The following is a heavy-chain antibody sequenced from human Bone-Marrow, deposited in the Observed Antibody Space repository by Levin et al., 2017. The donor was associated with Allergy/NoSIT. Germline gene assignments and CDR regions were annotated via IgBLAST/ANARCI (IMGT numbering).Heavy chain of an antibody. J-gene: IGHJ6*02. V-gene: IGHV4-4*07. CDR1: GGSIRSSY. D-gene: IGHD3-16*01. CDR2: IYRSGAT. Sequence: SQTLSLPCTFSGGSIRSSYWTWIRPSAGKGLEWIGRIYRSGATGYNPSLMSRVTMSVDTSKNQFSLKVTSVTAADTAVYYCARWGKEEGDYYYGMDVWGQGTTVTVSS. CDR3: ARWGKEEGDYYYGMDV.